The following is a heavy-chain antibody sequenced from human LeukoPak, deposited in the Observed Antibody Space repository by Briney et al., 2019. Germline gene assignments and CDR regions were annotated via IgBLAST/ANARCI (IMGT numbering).Heavy chain of an antibody. V-gene: IGHV3-73*01. CDR3: TRPYEGIAVAGTHY. CDR1: GFTFMNYW. J-gene: IGHJ4*02. D-gene: IGHD6-19*01. CDR2: IRSKANSYAT. Sequence: PGGSLRLSCAASGFTFMNYWMSWVRQASGKGLEWVGRIRSKANSYATAYAASVKGRFTISRDDSKNTAYLQMNSLKTEDTAVYYCTRPYEGIAVAGTHYWGQGTLVTVSS.